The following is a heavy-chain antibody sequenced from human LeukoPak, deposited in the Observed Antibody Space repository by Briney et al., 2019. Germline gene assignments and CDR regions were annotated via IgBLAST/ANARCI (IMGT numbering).Heavy chain of an antibody. CDR2: ISNDGGNK. Sequence: GGSLRLSCAASGFTFSRYDIHWVRQAPGKGLEWVAGISNDGGNKYYAESVRGRFTISRDNSKNTLYLQMNSLRAEGTAVYYCAKDSEQLAYYLDYWGQGTLVTVSS. D-gene: IGHD6-13*01. V-gene: IGHV3-30*18. J-gene: IGHJ4*02. CDR1: GFTFSRYD. CDR3: AKDSEQLAYYLDY.